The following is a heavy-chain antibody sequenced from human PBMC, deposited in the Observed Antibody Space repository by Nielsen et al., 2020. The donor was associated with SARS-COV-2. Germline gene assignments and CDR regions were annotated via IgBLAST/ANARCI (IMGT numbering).Heavy chain of an antibody. V-gene: IGHV3-23*03. CDR2: IYSGINRT. Sequence: GGSLRLSCAAYGLTYNNYPMSWVRRPPGKGLEWVSVIYSGINRTYYADFVKGRFTISRDNSKNTLYLQMDSLRAEDTALYYCAKGDAFDIWGQGTMVTVSS. CDR3: AKGDAFDI. J-gene: IGHJ3*02. CDR1: GLTYNNYP.